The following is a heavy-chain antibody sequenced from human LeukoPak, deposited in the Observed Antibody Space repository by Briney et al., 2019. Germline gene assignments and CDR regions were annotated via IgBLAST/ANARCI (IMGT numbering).Heavy chain of an antibody. Sequence: PGRSLRLSCAASGFTFSNYGMHWVRQAPGKGLEWVSGISWNSGSIGYADSVKGRFTISRDNSKNTLYMEMNSLRAEDTAIYYCAKGPLKEVAGTTWDYWGQGTLVTVSP. D-gene: IGHD6-19*01. CDR1: GFTFSNYG. J-gene: IGHJ4*02. CDR3: AKGPLKEVAGTTWDY. CDR2: ISWNSGSI. V-gene: IGHV3-9*01.